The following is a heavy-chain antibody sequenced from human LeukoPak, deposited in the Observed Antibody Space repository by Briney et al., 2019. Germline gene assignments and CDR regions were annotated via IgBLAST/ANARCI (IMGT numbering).Heavy chain of an antibody. CDR2: IFPGDSDT. J-gene: IGHJ5*02. D-gene: IGHD6-19*01. CDR3: ARRAVTGYSSGYYWFDP. CDR1: GYTFTTYW. V-gene: IGHV5-51*01. Sequence: GESLKISCKASGYTFTTYWIAWVRQMPGKGLEWMGIIFPGDSDTRYSPSFQGQVTISVDRSISTAYLQWNNLEASDTAIYYCARRAVTGYSSGYYWFDPWGQGTLVTVSS.